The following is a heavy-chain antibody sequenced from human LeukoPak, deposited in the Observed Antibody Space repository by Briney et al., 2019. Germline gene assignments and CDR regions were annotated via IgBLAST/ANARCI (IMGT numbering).Heavy chain of an antibody. CDR1: GFTFSSYG. CDR3: ASSPDNNWFDP. V-gene: IGHV3-33*01. CDR2: IWYDGSNK. J-gene: IGHJ5*02. Sequence: GSLRLSCAASGFTFSSYGMHWVRQAPGKGLEWVAVIWYDGSNKYYADSVKGRFTISRDNSKNTLYLQMNSLRAEDTAVYYCASSPDNNWFDPWGQRTLVTVSS. D-gene: IGHD3-9*01.